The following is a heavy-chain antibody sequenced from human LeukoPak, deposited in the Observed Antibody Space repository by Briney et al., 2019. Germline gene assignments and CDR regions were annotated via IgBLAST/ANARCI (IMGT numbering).Heavy chain of an antibody. J-gene: IGHJ4*02. D-gene: IGHD3-10*01. CDR1: GGSISSGGYY. CDR3: ARGPIWFGELLDY. CDR2: IYHSGST. Sequence: PSQTLSLTCTVSGGSISSGGYYWSWIRQPPGKGLEWLGYIYHSGSTNYNPSLKSRVTISVDTSKNQFSLKLSSVTAADTAVYYCARGPIWFGELLDYWGQGTLVTVSS. V-gene: IGHV4-30-2*01.